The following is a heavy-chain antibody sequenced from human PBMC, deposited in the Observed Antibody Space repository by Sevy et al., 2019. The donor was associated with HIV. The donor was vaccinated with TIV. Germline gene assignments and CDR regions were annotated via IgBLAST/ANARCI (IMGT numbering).Heavy chain of an antibody. J-gene: IGHJ4*02. CDR2: IYYSGST. D-gene: IGHD2-15*01. Sequence: SETLSLTCTVSGGSISSYYWSWIRQPPGKGLEWIGYIYYSGSTHYNPSLKSRVTISVDTSKNQFSLKLSSVTAADTAVYYCARQRVGYCSGGSCYPGPYFDYWGQGTLVTVSS. CDR1: GGSISSYY. CDR3: ARQRVGYCSGGSCYPGPYFDY. V-gene: IGHV4-59*08.